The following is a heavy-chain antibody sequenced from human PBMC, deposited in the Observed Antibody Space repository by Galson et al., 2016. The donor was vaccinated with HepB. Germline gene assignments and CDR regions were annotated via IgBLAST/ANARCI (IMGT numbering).Heavy chain of an antibody. D-gene: IGHD1-26*01. V-gene: IGHV1-69*13. CDR2: IIPLFGTT. CDR1: GGTFRSYA. J-gene: IGHJ6*02. Sequence: SVKVSCKASGGTFRSYAFSWVRQAPGQGLEFMGRIIPLFGTTNYAQNFQGKVTISAEESTTTAYMELSSLRSEDTAVYFCAGFRCSRSNFYPALDVWGQGTTVIVSS. CDR3: AGFRCSRSNFYPALDV.